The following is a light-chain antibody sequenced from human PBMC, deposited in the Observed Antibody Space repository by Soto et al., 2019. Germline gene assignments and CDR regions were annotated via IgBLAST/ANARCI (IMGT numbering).Light chain of an antibody. CDR2: GAS. CDR3: QQYNNWPRT. Sequence: EILMKQSTTALSVSPGETVTFSCRASRSVSNRLAWYQHKPGQAPRLLIYGASTRATGIPARFSGSGSGTEFTLTISSLQSEDFAVYYCQQYNNWPRTFGQGTKVDIK. CDR1: RSVSNR. V-gene: IGKV3-15*01. J-gene: IGKJ1*01.